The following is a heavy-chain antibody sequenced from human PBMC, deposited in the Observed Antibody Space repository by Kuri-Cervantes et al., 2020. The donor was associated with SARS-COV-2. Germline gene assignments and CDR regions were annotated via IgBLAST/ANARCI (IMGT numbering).Heavy chain of an antibody. D-gene: IGHD3-22*01. Sequence: SVKVSCKASGGTFSSSAISWVRQAPGQGLEWMGGIIPVLGTANYAQRFKGRITITADKSTSTAYMELSSLRSEDTAVYYCARDLSYYDSSGYYLDAFDIWGQGTMVTVSS. CDR2: IIPVLGTA. CDR3: ARDLSYYDSSGYYLDAFDI. CDR1: GGTFSSSA. J-gene: IGHJ3*02. V-gene: IGHV1-69*10.